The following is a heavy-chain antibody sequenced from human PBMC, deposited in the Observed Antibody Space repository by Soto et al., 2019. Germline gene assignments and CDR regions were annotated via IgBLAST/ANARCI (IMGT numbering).Heavy chain of an antibody. V-gene: IGHV4-31*03. Sequence: PSETLSLTCTVSVGSINIGGYYWSWIRQHPGKGLEWIGYIYYSGSTVYNPSLKSRVTISFDTSKKQFSLKMNSVTAADTAVYYCARTAWPLFDYWGQGTLVTVSS. CDR2: IYYSGST. J-gene: IGHJ4*02. CDR1: VGSINIGGYY. D-gene: IGHD2-21*02. CDR3: ARTAWPLFDY.